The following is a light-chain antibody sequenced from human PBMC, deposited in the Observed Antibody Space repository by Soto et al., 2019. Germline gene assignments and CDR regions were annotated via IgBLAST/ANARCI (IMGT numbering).Light chain of an antibody. CDR2: GAS. CDR1: QSVSNN. Sequence: EIVMTQSPATLSVSPGERATLSCRASQSVSNNLAWYQQKPGQAPRLLIYGASTSATGIPARFSGSGSGTDFTLTISSLQSEDFAVYYCQQYNNWPPLTFGGGTKVEIK. V-gene: IGKV3-15*01. CDR3: QQYNNWPPLT. J-gene: IGKJ4*01.